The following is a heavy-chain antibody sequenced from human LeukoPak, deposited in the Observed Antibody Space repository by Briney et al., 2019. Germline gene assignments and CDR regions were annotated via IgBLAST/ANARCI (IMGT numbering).Heavy chain of an antibody. Sequence: SETLSLTCTVSGGSISSGDYYWSWIRQPPGKGLEWIGYIYYSGSTYYNPSLKSRVTISVDTSKNQFSLKLSSVTAADTAVYYCARVSRSGGSCYSEWFDPWGQGTLVTVSS. D-gene: IGHD2-15*01. CDR1: GGSISSGDYY. CDR3: ARVSRSGGSCYSEWFDP. J-gene: IGHJ5*02. V-gene: IGHV4-30-4*01. CDR2: IYYSGST.